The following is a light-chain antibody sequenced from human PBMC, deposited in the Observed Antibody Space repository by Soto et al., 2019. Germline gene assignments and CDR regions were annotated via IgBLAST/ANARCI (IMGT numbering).Light chain of an antibody. Sequence: QSVLTQPPSVSGAPGQRVTISCTGSSSNIGAGYDVHWYQQLPGTAPKLLIYGNTNRPSGVPDRCSGSKYGTSASLAITGLQAEDEADYYCQSYDSGLSGSRVFGGGTKLTVL. CDR2: GNT. CDR1: SSNIGAGYD. CDR3: QSYDSGLSGSRV. J-gene: IGLJ2*01. V-gene: IGLV1-40*01.